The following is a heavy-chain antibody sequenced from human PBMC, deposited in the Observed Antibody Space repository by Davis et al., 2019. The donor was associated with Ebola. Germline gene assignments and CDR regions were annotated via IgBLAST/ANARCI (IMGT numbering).Heavy chain of an antibody. V-gene: IGHV1-24*01. CDR1: GYILTELS. D-gene: IGHD6-13*01. CDR2: FDPEDNEI. J-gene: IGHJ5*02. Sequence: ASVKVSCKVSGYILTELSIHWVRQAPGQGLEWMGNFDPEDNEIIYAHKFEGRVTMTEDTSAHTAYMELSSLRSEDTAVYYCARVDSSSWFNWFDPRGQGTLVTVSS. CDR3: ARVDSSSWFNWFDP.